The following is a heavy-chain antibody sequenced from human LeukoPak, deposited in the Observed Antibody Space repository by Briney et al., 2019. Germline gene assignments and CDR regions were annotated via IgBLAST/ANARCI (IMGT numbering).Heavy chain of an antibody. Sequence: KPSETLSLTCTVSGGSISSYYWSWIRQPPGKGLEWIGYIYYSGSTNYNPSLKSRVTISVDTSKNQFSLKLSSVTAAAVYYCARERYSSSWFDYWGQGTLVTVSS. D-gene: IGHD6-13*01. CDR3: ARERYSSSWFDY. J-gene: IGHJ4*02. V-gene: IGHV4-59*01. CDR1: GGSISSYY. CDR2: IYYSGST.